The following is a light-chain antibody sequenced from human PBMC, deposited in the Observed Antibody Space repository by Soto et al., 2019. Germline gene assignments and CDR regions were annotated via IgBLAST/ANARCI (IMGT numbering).Light chain of an antibody. CDR3: SSYTSSSTVV. J-gene: IGLJ2*01. V-gene: IGLV2-14*01. CDR1: SSDIGGYNY. CDR2: DVS. Sequence: QSALTQPASVSGSPGQSITLSRTGTSSDIGGYNYVSWYQQHPGKARKLMIYDVSNRPSGVSNRFSGSKSGNTASLTISGLQAEDEADYYCSSYTSSSTVVFGGGTKLTVL.